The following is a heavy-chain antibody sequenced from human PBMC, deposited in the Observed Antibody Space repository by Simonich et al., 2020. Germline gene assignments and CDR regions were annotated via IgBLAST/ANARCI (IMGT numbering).Heavy chain of an antibody. V-gene: IGHV1-18*01. CDR2: NRGYNGNT. J-gene: IGHJ3*02. CDR1: GYTFTSYG. CDR3: ARSTTGTTAFDI. D-gene: IGHD1-1*01. Sequence: QVQLVQSGAEVKKPGASVKVSCKASGYTFTSYGISWVRQAPGQGLEWMGGNRGYNGNTNYAQKLQGKVTMTTDTSTSTAYMELRSLRSDDTAVYYCARSTTGTTAFDIWGQGTMVTVSS.